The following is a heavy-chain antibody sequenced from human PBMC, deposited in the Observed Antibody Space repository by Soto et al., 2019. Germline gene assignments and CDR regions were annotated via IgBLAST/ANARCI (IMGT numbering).Heavy chain of an antibody. Sequence: QVQLQESGPGLVKPSETLSLTCTVSGGSISSYYWSWIRQPPGKGLEWIGYIYYSGSTNYNPALKSRVTISVDTCKNQFSLKLSSVTAADTSVYYCARGPGDSGYSYAWGQGTLVTVSS. D-gene: IGHD5-12*01. J-gene: IGHJ5*02. CDR3: ARGPGDSGYSYA. CDR1: GGSISSYY. V-gene: IGHV4-59*01. CDR2: IYYSGST.